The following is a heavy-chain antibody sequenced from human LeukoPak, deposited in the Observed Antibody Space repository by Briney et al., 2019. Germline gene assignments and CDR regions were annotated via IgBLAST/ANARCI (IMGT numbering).Heavy chain of an antibody. CDR2: ISDNGGGP. CDR3: AKEIGRLGVPLYDY. D-gene: IGHD3/OR15-3a*01. J-gene: IGHJ4*02. CDR1: GFIFRDYA. Sequence: PGGSLRPSCVVSGFIFRDYAMSWVRQAPGEGLEWVAGISDNGGGPYYADSLKGRFTISRDNSKNILYLQMNSLRAEDTAVYYCAKEIGRLGVPLYDYWGRGTLVTASS. V-gene: IGHV3-23*01.